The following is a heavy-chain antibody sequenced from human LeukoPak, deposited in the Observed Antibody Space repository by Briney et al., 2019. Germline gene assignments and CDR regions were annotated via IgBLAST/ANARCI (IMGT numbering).Heavy chain of an antibody. CDR1: GFTFSSYA. D-gene: IGHD2-21*02. CDR3: AKDRKAFVVVAATH. CDR2: ISVSGPST. V-gene: IGHV3-23*01. Sequence: GGSLRLSCAASGFTFSSYAMSWVRQAPGKRLEWVSSISVSGPSTYYADSVKGRFTISRDNSKNTLYLQMNSLRAEDTAIYYCAKDRKAFVVVAATHWGHGTLVTVSS. J-gene: IGHJ4*01.